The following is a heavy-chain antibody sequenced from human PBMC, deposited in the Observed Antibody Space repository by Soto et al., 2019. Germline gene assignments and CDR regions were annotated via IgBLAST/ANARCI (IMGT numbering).Heavy chain of an antibody. Sequence: PGGSLRLSCAASRFTFSTYEMNWVRQAPGKGLEWVSYTSSSGYTVYYADSVKGRFTISRDNTRNSLYLQMNSLRDEDTALYYCVRYCSTTLCNGVATRTFDYWGQGTLVTVSS. V-gene: IGHV3-48*03. D-gene: IGHD2-2*01. J-gene: IGHJ4*02. CDR3: VRYCSTTLCNGVATRTFDY. CDR2: TSSSGYTV. CDR1: RFTFSTYE.